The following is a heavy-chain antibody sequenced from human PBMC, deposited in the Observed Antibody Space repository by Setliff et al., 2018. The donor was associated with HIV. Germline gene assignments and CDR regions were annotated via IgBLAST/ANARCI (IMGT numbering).Heavy chain of an antibody. V-gene: IGHV1-3*04. J-gene: IGHJ3*02. D-gene: IGHD3-10*01. Sequence: GASVKVSCKASGYTFTTYAIHWVRQDPGQSLEWMGWINTDNGNTKYSQWFEGGVTMTRDTSTSTVYLELRSLRSEDTAVYFCASKGGSENYPDSDAFDIWGQGTLVTVSS. CDR3: ASKGGSENYPDSDAFDI. CDR1: GYTFTTYA. CDR2: INTDNGNT.